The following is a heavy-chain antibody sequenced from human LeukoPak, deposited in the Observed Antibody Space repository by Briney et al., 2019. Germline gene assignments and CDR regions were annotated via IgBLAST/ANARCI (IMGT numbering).Heavy chain of an antibody. J-gene: IGHJ4*02. D-gene: IGHD6-19*01. Sequence: GASVKVSCKASGNTFMGYDINWVRQTTGQGLEWMGWINPISGNTGYAQKFQGRVTLTRDTSMSTGNMELSGLTSEDTAVYYCARGFSSGWYVNWGQGTLVSVSS. CDR1: GNTFMGYD. CDR2: INPISGNT. CDR3: ARGFSSGWYVN. V-gene: IGHV1-8*03.